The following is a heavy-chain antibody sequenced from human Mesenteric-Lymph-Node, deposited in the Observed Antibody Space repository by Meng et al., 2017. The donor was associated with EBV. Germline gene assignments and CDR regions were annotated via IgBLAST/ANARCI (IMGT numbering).Heavy chain of an antibody. CDR3: ARATSGFDS. J-gene: IGHJ4*02. V-gene: IGHV6-1*01. CDR1: GDSVSSNSAA. D-gene: IGHD2-2*01. CDR2: TYYMSKWYN. Sequence: GQLEQSGPGLVKPSQTPSLTCDISGDSVSSNSAAWNWIRQSPLRGLEWLGRTYYMSKWYNDYAVSVKSRISINPDTSKNQFSLQLNSVTPEDTAVYYCARATSGFDSWGQGTLVTVSS.